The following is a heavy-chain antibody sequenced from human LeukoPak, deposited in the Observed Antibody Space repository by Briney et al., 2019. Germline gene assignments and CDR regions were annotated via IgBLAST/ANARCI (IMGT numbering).Heavy chain of an antibody. CDR2: IYYSGST. J-gene: IGHJ4*02. CDR1: GGSISSGGYY. CDR3: ARAREFGGIDY. D-gene: IGHD3-10*01. V-gene: IGHV4-31*03. Sequence: SETLSLTCTVSGGSISSGGYYWSWIRQHPGKGLEWIGYIYYSGSTYYNPSLNSRVTISVDTSKNQFSLKLSSVTAADTAVYYCARAREFGGIDYWGQGTLVTVSS.